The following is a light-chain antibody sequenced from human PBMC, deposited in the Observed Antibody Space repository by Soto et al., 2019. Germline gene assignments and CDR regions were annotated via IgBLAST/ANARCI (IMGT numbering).Light chain of an antibody. CDR2: EDN. V-gene: IGLV3-1*01. J-gene: IGLJ1*01. CDR1: ELGDKY. CDR3: QAWDSSTAR. Sequence: SYELTQPPSVSVSPGQTASITCSGDELGDKYVCWYQQKPCQSPVLVIYEDNKRPSGIPGRFSCSNSGNTATLTISETQTMDEADYYCQAWDSSTARFGTGTKVTVL.